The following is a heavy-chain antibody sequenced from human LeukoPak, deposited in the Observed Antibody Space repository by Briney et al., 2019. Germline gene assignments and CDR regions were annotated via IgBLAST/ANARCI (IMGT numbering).Heavy chain of an antibody. CDR3: ARIRGYYCDY. V-gene: IGHV3-48*04. CDR1: GFXFSNYG. Sequence: PGGSLRLSCAASGFXFSNYGMHWVRQAPGKGREWISYISSSGDTKNYADSVKGRFTISRDNAKNSLYLQMNSLRGEDAAIYYCARIRGYYCDYWGQGTLVTVSS. CDR2: ISSSGDTK. J-gene: IGHJ4*02.